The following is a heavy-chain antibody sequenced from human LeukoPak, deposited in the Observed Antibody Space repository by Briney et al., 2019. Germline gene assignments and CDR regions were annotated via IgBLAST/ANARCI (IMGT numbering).Heavy chain of an antibody. D-gene: IGHD3-3*01. J-gene: IGHJ2*01. CDR3: ARLGSGGDYTIRPHNWYFDL. CDR1: GGSISSYY. V-gene: IGHV4-59*01. Sequence: SETLSLTCTVSGGSISSYYWSWIRQPPGKGLEWIGYIYYSGSTNYNLSLKSRVTISVDTSKNQFSLKLSSVTAADTAVYYCARLGSGGDYTIRPHNWYFDLWGRGTLVTVSS. CDR2: IYYSGST.